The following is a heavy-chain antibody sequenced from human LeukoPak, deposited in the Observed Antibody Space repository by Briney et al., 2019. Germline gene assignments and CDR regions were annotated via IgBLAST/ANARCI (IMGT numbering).Heavy chain of an antibody. CDR1: GFTFSNFN. Sequence: GGSLRLSCAASGFTFSNFNMDWVRQAPGKGLEWVSSISSSCTYIHYADSVKGRFTISRDNAKNSLYLHMNSLRAEDTAVYYCARDASTIATAATNFQHWGQGTLVTVSS. D-gene: IGHD6-13*01. J-gene: IGHJ1*01. CDR2: ISSSCTYI. V-gene: IGHV3-21*01. CDR3: ARDASTIATAATNFQH.